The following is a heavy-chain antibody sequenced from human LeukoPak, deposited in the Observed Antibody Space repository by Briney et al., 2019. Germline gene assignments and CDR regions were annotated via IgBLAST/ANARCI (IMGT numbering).Heavy chain of an antibody. J-gene: IGHJ4*02. CDR2: ISAYNGNT. D-gene: IGHD6-13*01. V-gene: IGHV1-18*01. Sequence: ASVKVSCKASGYTFTSYGISWVRQAPGQGLEWMGWISAYNGNTNYAQKLQGRVTMTTDTSTSTAYMELRSLRSDGTAVYYCARGGSYSSPEYYFDYWGQGTLVTVSS. CDR1: GYTFTSYG. CDR3: ARGGSYSSPEYYFDY.